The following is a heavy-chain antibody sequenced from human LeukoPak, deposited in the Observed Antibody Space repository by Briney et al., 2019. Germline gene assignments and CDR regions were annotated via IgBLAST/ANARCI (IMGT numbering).Heavy chain of an antibody. CDR3: VRVSGTDYYYYMDV. CDR2: IYNIGST. Sequence: SETPSLTCSVSGASISNDYWSWMRQPPGKGLEWIGYIYNIGSTKYTPSPKSRVTISRDTSRNQFSLELRSVTAADTAVYYCVRVSGTDYYYYMDVWGKGTTVTVSS. CDR1: GASISNDY. V-gene: IGHV4-59*01. J-gene: IGHJ6*03. D-gene: IGHD1-20*01.